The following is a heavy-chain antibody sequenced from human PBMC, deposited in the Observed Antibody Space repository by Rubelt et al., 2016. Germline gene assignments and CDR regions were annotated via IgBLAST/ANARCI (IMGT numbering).Heavy chain of an antibody. Sequence: EVQLLESGGGLVQPGGSLRLSCAASGFTFDDYAMHWVRQAPGKGLEWVSGISWNSGSIGYADSVKGRVTISREKAKNSLDLEMNRLRAEDTALYYCAKGGIAVAGVLDYWGQGTLVTVSS. CDR3: AKGGIAVAGVLDY. J-gene: IGHJ4*02. CDR2: ISWNSGSI. D-gene: IGHD6-19*01. V-gene: IGHV3-9*01. CDR1: GFTFDDYA.